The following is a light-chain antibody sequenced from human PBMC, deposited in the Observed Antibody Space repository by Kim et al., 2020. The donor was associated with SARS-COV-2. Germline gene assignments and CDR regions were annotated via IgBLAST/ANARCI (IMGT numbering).Light chain of an antibody. CDR3: QQTYSPPRT. CDR2: ATF. J-gene: IGKJ1*01. CDR1: QSIITY. V-gene: IGKV1-39*01. Sequence: ASVGDRVTITCRASQSIITYLNWYQQKPGEAPKLLIYATFNLQSGVPSRFSGSGSGTDFTLTISSLQPEDVATDYCQQTYSPPRTFGQGTKVDIK.